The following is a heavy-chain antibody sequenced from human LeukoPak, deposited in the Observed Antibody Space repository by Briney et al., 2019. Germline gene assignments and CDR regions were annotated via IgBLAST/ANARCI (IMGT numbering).Heavy chain of an antibody. V-gene: IGHV3-21*01. Sequence: GGSLRLSCAASGFIFSSYNMNWVRQAPGKGLEWVSSISSSGGTYIYYADSVKGRFTISRDNAKNSLYLQMNNLRAEDTAVYYCARVSVAGVYWGQGTLVTVSS. CDR2: ISSSGGTYI. CDR1: GFIFSSYN. D-gene: IGHD6-19*01. J-gene: IGHJ4*02. CDR3: ARVSVAGVY.